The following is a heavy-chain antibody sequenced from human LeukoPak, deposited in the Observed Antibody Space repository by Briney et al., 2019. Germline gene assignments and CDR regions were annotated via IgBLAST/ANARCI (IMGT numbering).Heavy chain of an antibody. CDR1: GYTFTDYY. Sequence: ASVKVSXKVSGYTFTDYYMHWVQQAPGKGLEWMGLVDPEDGGTIYAEKFQGRVTITADTSTDTAYMELSSLRSEDTAVYYCATDLSRWELLDAFDIWGQGTMVTVSS. CDR3: ATDLSRWELLDAFDI. CDR2: VDPEDGGT. J-gene: IGHJ3*02. V-gene: IGHV1-69-2*01. D-gene: IGHD1-26*01.